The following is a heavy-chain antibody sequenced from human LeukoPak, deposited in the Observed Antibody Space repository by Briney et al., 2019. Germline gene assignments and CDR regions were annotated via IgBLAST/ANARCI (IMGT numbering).Heavy chain of an antibody. Sequence: GGSLRLXCAASGFTFDDYAMHWVRHAPGKGLEWVSGISWNSGSIGYADSVKGRFTISRDNAKNSLYLQMNSLRAEDMALYYCAKARSGSLSSWGQGTLVTVSS. V-gene: IGHV3-9*03. CDR3: AKARSGSLSS. D-gene: IGHD6-13*01. CDR1: GFTFDDYA. CDR2: ISWNSGSI. J-gene: IGHJ5*02.